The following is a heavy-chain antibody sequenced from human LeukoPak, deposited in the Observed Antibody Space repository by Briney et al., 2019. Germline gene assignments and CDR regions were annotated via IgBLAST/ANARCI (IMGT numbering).Heavy chain of an antibody. Sequence: GASVKVSCKASGYTFTGYYMHWVRQAPGQGLEWMGGIIPIFGTANYAQKFQGRVTITADESTSTAYMELSSLRSEDTAVYYCARDGDNWNDLDYWGQGTLVTVSS. V-gene: IGHV1-69*13. J-gene: IGHJ4*02. CDR2: IIPIFGTA. CDR1: GYTFTGYY. CDR3: ARDGDNWNDLDY. D-gene: IGHD1-1*01.